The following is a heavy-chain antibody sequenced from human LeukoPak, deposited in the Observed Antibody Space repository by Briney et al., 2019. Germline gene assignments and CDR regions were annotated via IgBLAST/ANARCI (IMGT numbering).Heavy chain of an antibody. V-gene: IGHV3-48*03. CDR3: VSETYTSECNALDV. J-gene: IGHJ3*01. CDR2: IGGSSRGNAI. D-gene: IGHD3-16*01. CDR1: GFTFSSHE. Sequence: GGSLRLSCAASGFTFSSHEMNWVRQAPGKGLGWVSYIGGSSRGNAISYADSVKGRFTISRDNAKNSLYLQMNSLRIEDTAVYFCVSETYTSECNALDVWGQGTMVTVSS.